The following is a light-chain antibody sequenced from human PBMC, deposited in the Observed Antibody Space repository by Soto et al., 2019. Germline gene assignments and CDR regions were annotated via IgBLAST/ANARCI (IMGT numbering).Light chain of an antibody. CDR3: QAYDRSLSGWV. CDR1: SSNIGAGYD. CDR2: GNS. J-gene: IGLJ3*02. V-gene: IGLV1-40*01. Sequence: QSVPTQPPSVSGAPGQRVTISCTGSSSNIGAGYDVHWYQQLPGTAPKLLIYGNSNRPSGVPDRFSGSKSGTSASLAITGLQAEDEADYYCQAYDRSLSGWVFGGG.